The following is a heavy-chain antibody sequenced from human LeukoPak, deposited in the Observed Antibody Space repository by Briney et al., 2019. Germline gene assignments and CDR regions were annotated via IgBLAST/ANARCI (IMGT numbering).Heavy chain of an antibody. V-gene: IGHV4-4*09. J-gene: IGHJ6*03. CDR1: GGSISSQS. D-gene: IGHD2-15*01. CDR3: AAQAARYYYYYMDV. CDR2: IYTTGKT. Sequence: PSETLSLTCTVSGGSISSQSWDWIRQLPGKGLEWIGHIYTTGKTNYNPSLKSRVTISVDTSKNQFSLKLSSVTAADTAVYYCAAQAARYYYYYMDVWGKGTTVTVSS.